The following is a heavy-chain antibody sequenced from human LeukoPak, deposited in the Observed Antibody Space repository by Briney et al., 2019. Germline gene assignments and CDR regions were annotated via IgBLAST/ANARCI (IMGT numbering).Heavy chain of an antibody. CDR1: GYTFSSYT. J-gene: IGHJ4*02. CDR2: INTNTGNP. CDR3: GRDPRLGIRGYTSGYIDY. Sequence: ASVKVSCKTSGYTFSSYTIIWVRQAPGQGLEWMGWINTNTGNPTYAQGFTGRYVFSLDTSVSTAYLQISGLTADDTAVYFCGRDPRLGIRGYTSGYIDYWGQGTLVTVSS. V-gene: IGHV7-4-1*02. D-gene: IGHD5-18*01.